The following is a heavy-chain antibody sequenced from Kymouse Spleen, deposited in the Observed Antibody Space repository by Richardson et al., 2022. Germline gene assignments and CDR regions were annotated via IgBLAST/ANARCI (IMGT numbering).Heavy chain of an antibody. CDR2: IKSKTDGGTT. CDR1: GFTFSNAW. J-gene: IGHJ6*02. Sequence: EVQLVESGGGLVKPGGSLRLSCAASGFTFSNAWMSWVRQAPGKGLEWVGRIKSKTDGGTTDYAAPVKGRFTISRDDSKNTLYLQMNSLKTEDTAVYYCTTSMVRGVPPYYYYGMDVWGQGTTVTVSS. D-gene: IGHD3-10*01. V-gene: IGHV3-15*01. CDR3: TTSMVRGVPPYYYYGMDV.